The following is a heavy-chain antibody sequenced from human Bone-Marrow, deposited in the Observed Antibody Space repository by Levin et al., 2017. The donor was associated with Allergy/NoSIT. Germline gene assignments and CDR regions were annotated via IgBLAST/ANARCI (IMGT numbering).Heavy chain of an antibody. V-gene: IGHV3-33*01. J-gene: IGHJ4*02. CDR2: IWYDGSYK. D-gene: IGHD1-26*01. Sequence: GESLKISCAASGFTLSNHGMHWVRQAPGKGLEWVSVIWYDGSYKYYADSVKGRFIISRDNSENTMYLQMNSLRAEDTAVYYCARHVGGTYWDYWGQGTLVTVSS. CDR3: ARHVGGTYWDY. CDR1: GFTLSNHG.